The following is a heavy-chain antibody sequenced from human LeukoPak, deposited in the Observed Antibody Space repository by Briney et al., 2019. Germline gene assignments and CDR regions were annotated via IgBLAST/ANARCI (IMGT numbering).Heavy chain of an antibody. Sequence: PSETLSLTCTVSGGSISSGSYYWSWIRQPAGKALVWIGRIYTSRSTNYNPSLKSRVTTSVDTSKNQFSLKLSSVTAADTAVYYCARDLLVPAAIFAGWSTDYYYYYMDVWGKGTTVTVSS. J-gene: IGHJ6*03. D-gene: IGHD2-2*02. CDR1: GGSISSGSYY. V-gene: IGHV4-61*02. CDR2: IYTSRST. CDR3: ARDLLVPAAIFAGWSTDYYYYYMDV.